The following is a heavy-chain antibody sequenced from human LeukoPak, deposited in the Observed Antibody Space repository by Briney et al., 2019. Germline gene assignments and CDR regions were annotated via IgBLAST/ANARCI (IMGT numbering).Heavy chain of an antibody. J-gene: IGHJ4*02. V-gene: IGHV3-21*01. D-gene: IGHD5-18*01. Sequence: GGSLRLSCAASGFTFSSYCMNWLRQAPGKALEWVSSISRNSSYIYYPDSAKGRFTIPRNNAKNSLHLQLNTLRSEDTAVYSSPRDLEYSYAPIWGQGTLVTVSS. CDR3: PRDLEYSYAPI. CDR2: ISRNSSYI. CDR1: GFTFSSYC.